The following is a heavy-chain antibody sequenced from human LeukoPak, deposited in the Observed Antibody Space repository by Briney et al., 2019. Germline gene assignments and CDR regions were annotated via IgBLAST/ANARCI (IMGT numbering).Heavy chain of an antibody. CDR2: ISSSGSYI. CDR1: GFTFSSYS. V-gene: IGHV3-21*01. CDR3: ARDYDSSGYYRFTLDY. D-gene: IGHD3-22*01. J-gene: IGHJ4*02. Sequence: GGSLRLFCAASGFTFSSYSMNWVRQAPGKGLEWVSSISSSGSYIYYADSVKGRFTISRDNAKNSLYLQMNSLRAEDTAVYYCARDYDSSGYYRFTLDYWGQGTLVTVSS.